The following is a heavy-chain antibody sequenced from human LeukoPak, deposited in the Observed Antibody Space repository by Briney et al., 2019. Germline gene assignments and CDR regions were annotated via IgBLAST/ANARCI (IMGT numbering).Heavy chain of an antibody. Sequence: EPSETLSLTCTVSGGSISTSNYYWGWIRQPPGKGLEWIGTIYYSGSTYYNPSLKTRVTISVDTSKKQFSLKLSSVTAADTAVYYCARHLFGSGYYPDYWGQGTLVTVSS. CDR2: IYYSGST. J-gene: IGHJ4*02. V-gene: IGHV4-39*01. CDR1: GGSISTSNYY. D-gene: IGHD3-22*01. CDR3: ARHLFGSGYYPDY.